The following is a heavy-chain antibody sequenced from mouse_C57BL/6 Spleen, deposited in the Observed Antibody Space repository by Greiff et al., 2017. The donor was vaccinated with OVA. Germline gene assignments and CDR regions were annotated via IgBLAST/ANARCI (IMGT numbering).Heavy chain of an antibody. Sequence: LEESGPELVKPGASVKISCKASGYAFSSSWMNWVKQRPGKGLEWIGRIYPGDGDTNYNGKFKGKATLTADKSSSTAYMQLSSLTSEDSAVYFCANTYALYAMDYWGQGTSVTVSS. CDR2: IYPGDGDT. J-gene: IGHJ4*01. CDR1: GYAFSSSW. CDR3: ANTYALYAMDY. D-gene: IGHD5-1-1*01. V-gene: IGHV1-82*01.